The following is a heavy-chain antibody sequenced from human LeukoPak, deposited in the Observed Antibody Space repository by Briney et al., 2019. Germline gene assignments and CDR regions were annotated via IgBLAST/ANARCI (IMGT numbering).Heavy chain of an antibody. Sequence: PSETLSLTCTVSGGSISSSSYYWGWIRQPPGKGLEWIGRIYYSGSTYYNPSLKSRVTISVDTSKNQFSLKLSSVAAGDTAVYYCARLTEGPLYSGSYSHWGQGTLVTVSS. J-gene: IGHJ4*02. D-gene: IGHD1-26*01. CDR2: IYYSGST. CDR1: GGSISSSSYY. V-gene: IGHV4-39*01. CDR3: ARLTEGPLYSGSYSH.